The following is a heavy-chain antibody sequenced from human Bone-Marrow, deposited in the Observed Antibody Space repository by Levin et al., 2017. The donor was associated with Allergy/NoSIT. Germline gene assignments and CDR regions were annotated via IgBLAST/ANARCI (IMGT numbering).Heavy chain of an antibody. V-gene: IGHV1-69*13. CDR2: LVPIFGTP. J-gene: IGHJ6*02. CDR3: ARDSFDYGGSGGTHAFDV. CDR1: GDSFNTHP. D-gene: IGHD4-23*01. Sequence: ASVKVSCKASGDSFNTHPVTWVRQAPGQGLEWMGGLVPIFGTPKYAQKFQGRVSITADASTATAYMELTSLRPDDTAVYYCARDSFDYGGSGGTHAFDVWGQGTTVTVSS.